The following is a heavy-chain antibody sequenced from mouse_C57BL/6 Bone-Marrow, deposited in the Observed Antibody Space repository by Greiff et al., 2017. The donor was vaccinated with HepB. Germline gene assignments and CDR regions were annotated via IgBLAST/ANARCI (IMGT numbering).Heavy chain of an antibody. CDR3: ANIATCGGFAY. D-gene: IGHD4-1*02. V-gene: IGHV1-82*01. J-gene: IGHJ3*01. CDR1: GYAFSSSW. Sequence: VKLMESGPELVKPGASVKISCKASGYAFSSSWMNWVKQRPGKGLEWIGRIYPGDGDTNYNGKFKGKATLTADKSSSTTYMQLSSLNSEDSAVYFCANIATCGGFAYWGQGTLVTVSA. CDR2: IYPGDGDT.